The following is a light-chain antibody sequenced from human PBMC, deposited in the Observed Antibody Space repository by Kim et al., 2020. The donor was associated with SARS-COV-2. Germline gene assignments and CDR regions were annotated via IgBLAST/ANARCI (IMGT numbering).Light chain of an antibody. Sequence: SVTISGTEPRGYGGGYKYVSRYQQHTGKAPKLMIFDVTKRPSGVPDRFSGSKSGNTAYLTISGLQAEDEADYHCCSYAGSYTWVFGGGTQLTVL. J-gene: IGLJ3*02. CDR2: DVT. CDR1: RGYGGGYKY. V-gene: IGLV2-11*03. CDR3: CSYAGSYTWV.